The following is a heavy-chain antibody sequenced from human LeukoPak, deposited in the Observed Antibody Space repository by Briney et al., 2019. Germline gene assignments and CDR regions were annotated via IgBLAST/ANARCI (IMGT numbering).Heavy chain of an antibody. J-gene: IGHJ4*02. Sequence: ASVKVSCKASGYTFTSYDIYWVRQATGQGLEWMGWMNPNSGNTGYAQKFQGRVTMTRNTSISTAYMELSSLRSEDTAVYYCARGRKYSSSPGDKNDRLDDYWGQGTLVTVTA. CDR1: GYTFTSYD. D-gene: IGHD6-6*01. CDR3: ARGRKYSSSPGDKNDRLDDY. V-gene: IGHV1-8*01. CDR2: MNPNSGNT.